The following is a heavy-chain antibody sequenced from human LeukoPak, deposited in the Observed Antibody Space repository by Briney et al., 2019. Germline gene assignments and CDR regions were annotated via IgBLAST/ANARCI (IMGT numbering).Heavy chain of an antibody. D-gene: IGHD3-10*01. CDR1: GGSFSGYY. CDR2: INHSGST. CDR3: ASFGELSYFDY. V-gene: IGHV4-34*01. Sequence: SETLSLTCAVYGGSFSGYYWSWIRQPPGKWLEWIGEINHSGSTNYNPSLKSRVTISVDTSKNQFSLKLSSVTAADTAVYYCASFGELSYFDYWGQGTLVTVSS. J-gene: IGHJ4*02.